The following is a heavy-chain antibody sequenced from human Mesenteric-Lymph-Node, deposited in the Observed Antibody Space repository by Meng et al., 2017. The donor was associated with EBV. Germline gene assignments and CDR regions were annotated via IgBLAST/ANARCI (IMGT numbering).Heavy chain of an antibody. V-gene: IGHV1-18*01. D-gene: IGHD3-22*01. CDR3: ARVSDYDSSGLDY. CDR2: ISAYNRNT. CDR1: GYTFNNYG. J-gene: IGHJ4*02. Sequence: QVQLVQSGAEVKKPGASVRVSRKASGYTFNNYGFTWVRQAPGQGLEWMGWISAYNRNTDYAQIFRGRVTMTTDTSTSTAYLDLRSLTSDDTAVYYCARVSDYDSSGLDYWGQGTLVTVSS.